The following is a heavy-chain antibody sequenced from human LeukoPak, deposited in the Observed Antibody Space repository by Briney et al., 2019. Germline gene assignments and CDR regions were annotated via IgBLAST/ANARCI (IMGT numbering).Heavy chain of an antibody. D-gene: IGHD1-26*01. CDR3: AKDRGVVGATPFDY. V-gene: IGHV3-9*01. Sequence: PGRSLRLSCAASGFTFDDYAMHWVRHAPGKGLEWVSGISWNSGSIGYADSVKGRFTISRDNAKNSLYLQMNSLRAEDTALYYCAKDRGVVGATPFDYWGQGTLVTVSS. J-gene: IGHJ4*02. CDR2: ISWNSGSI. CDR1: GFTFDDYA.